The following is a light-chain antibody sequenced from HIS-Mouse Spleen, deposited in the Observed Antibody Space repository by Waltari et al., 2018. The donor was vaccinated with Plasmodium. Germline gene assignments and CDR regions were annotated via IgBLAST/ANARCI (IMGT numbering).Light chain of an antibody. V-gene: IGLV3-25*03. CDR3: QSADSSGTYQV. Sequence: SYELTQPPSVSVSPGQTARITCPGDALPKQYAYWYQQKPGQAPVLVIYKDSERPSGIPERFSCSSSGTTVTLTISGVQAEDEADYYCQSADSSGTYQVFGGGTKLTVL. CDR1: ALPKQY. CDR2: KDS. J-gene: IGLJ2*01.